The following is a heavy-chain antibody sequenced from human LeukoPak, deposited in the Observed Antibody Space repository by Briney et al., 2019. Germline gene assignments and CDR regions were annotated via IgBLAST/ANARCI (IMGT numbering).Heavy chain of an antibody. V-gene: IGHV4-59*01. CDR3: ARGHHDFRGGYSSFFDN. CDR2: IYYSGST. J-gene: IGHJ4*02. D-gene: IGHD3-3*01. CDR1: GGSISSYS. Sequence: SESLSLTCSVSGGSISSYSWSWVRQPPGKGLEWIWYIYYSGSTNYNSSLKSRVTISVDTSKNQFSLKLSSVTAADTAVYYCARGHHDFRGGYSSFFDNWGQGTLVTVSS.